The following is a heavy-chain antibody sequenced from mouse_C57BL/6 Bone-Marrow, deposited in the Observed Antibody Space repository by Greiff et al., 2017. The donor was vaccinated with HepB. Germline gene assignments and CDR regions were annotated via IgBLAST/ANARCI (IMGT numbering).Heavy chain of an antibody. Sequence: EVKVEESGGGLVKPGGSLKLSCAASGFTFSDYGMHWVRQAPEKGLEWVAYISSGSSTIYYADTVKGRFTISRDNAKNTLFLQMTSLRSEDTAMYYCARSYGNYPGYFDVWGTGTTVTVSA. D-gene: IGHD2-1*01. CDR1: GFTFSDYG. CDR2: ISSGSSTI. CDR3: ARSYGNYPGYFDV. J-gene: IGHJ1*03. V-gene: IGHV5-17*01.